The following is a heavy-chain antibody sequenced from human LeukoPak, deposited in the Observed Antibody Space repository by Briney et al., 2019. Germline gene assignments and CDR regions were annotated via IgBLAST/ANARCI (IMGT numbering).Heavy chain of an antibody. CDR3: AKADLVRYFDWLSN. CDR1: GFTFSSYA. CDR2: ISGSGGST. D-gene: IGHD3-9*01. J-gene: IGHJ4*02. V-gene: IGHV3-23*01. Sequence: GGSLRLSCAASGFTFSSYAMSWVRQAPGKELEWVSAISGSGGSTYYADSAKGRFTISRDNSKNTLYLQMNSLRAEDTAVYYCAKADLVRYFDWLSNWGQGTLVTVSS.